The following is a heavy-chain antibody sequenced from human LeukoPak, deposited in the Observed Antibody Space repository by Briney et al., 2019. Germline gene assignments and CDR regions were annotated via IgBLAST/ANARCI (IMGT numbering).Heavy chain of an antibody. CDR3: ARARGADYYYGMDV. V-gene: IGHV3-13*01. CDR2: VGIAADT. Sequence: GGSLRLSCAASGFTFSDHAMHWVRQAPGKGLEWVSAVGIAADTFYPGSVKGRFTISRDNSKNTLYLQMNSLRAEDTAVYYCARARGADYYYGMDVWGQGTTVTVSS. D-gene: IGHD3-16*01. J-gene: IGHJ6*02. CDR1: GFTFSDHA.